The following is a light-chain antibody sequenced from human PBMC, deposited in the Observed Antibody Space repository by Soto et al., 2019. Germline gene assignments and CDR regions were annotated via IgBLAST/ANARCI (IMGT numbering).Light chain of an antibody. Sequence: LTQPASVSGSPGQSITISCTGTISDVGSYNYVSWYQQYPGKAPKLMIYDVSTRPSGVSDRFSGSKSGNTASLTISGLRAEDEADYYCGSYTTSSNYVFGTGTKVTVL. V-gene: IGLV2-14*03. CDR1: ISDVGSYNY. J-gene: IGLJ1*01. CDR2: DVS. CDR3: GSYTTSSNYV.